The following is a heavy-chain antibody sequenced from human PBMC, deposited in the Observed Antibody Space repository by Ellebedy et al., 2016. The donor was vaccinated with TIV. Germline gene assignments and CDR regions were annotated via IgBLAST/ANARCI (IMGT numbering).Heavy chain of an antibody. V-gene: IGHV4-34*01. CDR2: INHSGIT. CDR3: ARGKNYEVLTGTYTGFDY. Sequence: MPSETLSLTCSVYGGSFSGYYWNWIRQPPGKGLEWIGEINHSGITNYKPSLKNRVTISVGPSKNHFSLNLTSVTAADTAVYYCARGKNYEVLTGTYTGFDYWGQGTLVTVSS. D-gene: IGHD3-9*01. CDR1: GGSFSGYY. J-gene: IGHJ4*02.